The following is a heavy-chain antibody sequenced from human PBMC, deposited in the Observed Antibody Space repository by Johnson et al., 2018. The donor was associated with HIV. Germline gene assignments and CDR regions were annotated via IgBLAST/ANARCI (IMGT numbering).Heavy chain of an antibody. CDR2: INSDGSST. CDR1: GFTFSRYW. J-gene: IGHJ3*02. CDR3: ARDPFPRFYAFDI. Sequence: MLLVESGGGLVQPGGSLRLSCAASGFTFSRYWMSWVRQAPGKGLVWVSRINSDGSSTSYADSVKGRFTISRDNAKNTLYLQMNSLRAEDTAVYYCARDPFPRFYAFDIWGQGTMVTVSS. V-gene: IGHV3-74*01.